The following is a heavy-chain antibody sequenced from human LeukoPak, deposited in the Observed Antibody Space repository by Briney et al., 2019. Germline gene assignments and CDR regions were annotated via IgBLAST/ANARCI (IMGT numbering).Heavy chain of an antibody. CDR3: ATLVYYDFWSGFGY. V-gene: IGHV1-69*13. D-gene: IGHD3-3*01. CDR1: GGTFSSYA. CDR2: IIPIFGTA. J-gene: IGHJ4*02. Sequence: SVKVSCKASGGTFSSYAISWVRQAPGQGLEWMGGIIPIFGTANYAQKFQGRVTITADESTSTAYMELSSLRSEDTAVYYCATLVYYDFWSGFGYWGQGTLVTVSS.